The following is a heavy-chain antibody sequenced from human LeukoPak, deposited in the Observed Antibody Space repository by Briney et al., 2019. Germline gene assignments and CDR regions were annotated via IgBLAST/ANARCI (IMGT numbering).Heavy chain of an antibody. Sequence: SETLSLTCIVSGYSITSGYYWGWIRQPPGKGLEWIGSIYHSGDTYYNPSLKSRVTISVDTSKNQFSLKLGPVTAADTAVYYCARDLWFGQSPAAFDIWGQGTRVTVSA. CDR1: GYSITSGYY. V-gene: IGHV4-38-2*02. CDR3: ARDLWFGQSPAAFDI. D-gene: IGHD3-10*01. J-gene: IGHJ3*02. CDR2: IYHSGDT.